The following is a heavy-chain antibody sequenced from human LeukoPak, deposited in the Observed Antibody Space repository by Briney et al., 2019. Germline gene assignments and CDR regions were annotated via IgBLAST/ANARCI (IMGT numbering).Heavy chain of an antibody. J-gene: IGHJ4*02. D-gene: IGHD5-24*01. CDR3: ASGYKTVSVFDH. Sequence: ASVNVSCKASGYTFTTYYMHWVRQAPGQGLVWMGLINPSGGGTRYAQKFQGRVTMTRDTSMSTVYMELSSLRSEDTAVYYCASGYKTVSVFDHWGQGTLVTVSS. V-gene: IGHV1-46*01. CDR2: INPSGGGT. CDR1: GYTFTTYY.